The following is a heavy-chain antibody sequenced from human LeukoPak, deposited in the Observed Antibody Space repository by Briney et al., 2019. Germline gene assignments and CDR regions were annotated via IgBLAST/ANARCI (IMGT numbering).Heavy chain of an antibody. CDR3: ARAWFHGGMDV. V-gene: IGHV3-13*01. J-gene: IGHJ6*04. Sequence: GGSLRLSCAASGFTFSSYDMHWVRQATGKGLEWVSAIGTAGDTYYPGSVKGRFTISREDDKNSLYLQMNSLRGGDTAVYYCARAWFHGGMDVWGKGTTVTISS. D-gene: IGHD3-10*01. CDR1: GFTFSSYD. CDR2: IGTAGDT.